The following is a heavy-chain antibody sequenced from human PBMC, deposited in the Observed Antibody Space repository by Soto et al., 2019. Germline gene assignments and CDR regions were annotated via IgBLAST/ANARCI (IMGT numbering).Heavy chain of an antibody. CDR3: AKTLLSTSWYGLHDY. J-gene: IGHJ4*02. V-gene: IGHV3-23*01. CDR1: EFTFSSYA. CDR2: ISGSGGTT. D-gene: IGHD6-13*01. Sequence: VGSLILSCAASEFTFSSYAMSWVRQAPNKGLQWVSTISGSGGTTYYADSAKGRFTISRDNSRNTLHLQMNSLRVDETAVYYCAKTLLSTSWYGLHDYVSQGTLVTVSS.